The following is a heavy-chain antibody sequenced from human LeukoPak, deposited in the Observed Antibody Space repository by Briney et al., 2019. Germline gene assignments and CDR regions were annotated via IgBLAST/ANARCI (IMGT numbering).Heavy chain of an antibody. D-gene: IGHD4-11*01. V-gene: IGHV1-18*01. Sequence: ASVKVSCKASGYTFVNYAISWVRQAPGQGLEWLGWISGYNGDTNYAQKLQGRVIMTTDTSTTTAHMELRSLRSDDTAVYYCARDDYRNAFDIWGQGTMVTVSS. CDR3: ARDDYRNAFDI. J-gene: IGHJ3*02. CDR2: ISGYNGDT. CDR1: GYTFVNYA.